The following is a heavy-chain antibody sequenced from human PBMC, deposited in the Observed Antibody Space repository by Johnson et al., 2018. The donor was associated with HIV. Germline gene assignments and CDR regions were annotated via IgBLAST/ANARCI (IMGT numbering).Heavy chain of an antibody. CDR3: ASGIAVAGTLLDAFDI. D-gene: IGHD6-19*01. J-gene: IGHJ3*02. CDR2: ISYGGRNK. Sequence: QVQLVESGGGVVQPGRSLRLSCAASGFTIISYVMHWVRQAPGKGLEWVAVISYGGRNKYYADSVKGRFTIYRDNSKNTLYLQMNSLRAEDTAVYYCASGIAVAGTLLDAFDIWGQGTMVTVSS. CDR1: GFTIISYV. V-gene: IGHV3-30*03.